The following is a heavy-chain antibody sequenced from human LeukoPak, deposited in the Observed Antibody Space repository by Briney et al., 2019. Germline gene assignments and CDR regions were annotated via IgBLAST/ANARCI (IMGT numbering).Heavy chain of an antibody. V-gene: IGHV3-30*18. J-gene: IGHJ4*02. D-gene: IGHD2-15*01. Sequence: GGSLRLSCAASGFTFSSYGMHWVRQAPGKGLEWVAVISYDGSNKYYADSVKGRFTISRDNSKNTLYLQMNSLRAEDTAEYYCAKDLGYCSGGSCYRFDYWGQGTLVTVSS. CDR1: GFTFSSYG. CDR2: ISYDGSNK. CDR3: AKDLGYCSGGSCYRFDY.